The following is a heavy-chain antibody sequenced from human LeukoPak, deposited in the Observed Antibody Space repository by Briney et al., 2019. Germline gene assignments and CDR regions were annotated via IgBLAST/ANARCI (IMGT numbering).Heavy chain of an antibody. CDR3: ARTIRGYYDTTGYGSLYYYYYMDV. J-gene: IGHJ6*03. D-gene: IGHD3-22*01. CDR1: GFTFNTYA. V-gene: IGHV3-53*01. Sequence: GGSLRLSCAASGFTFNTYAMSWVRQAPGKGLEWVSVIYSGGNTYYADSVKGRFTISRDNSKNTLYLQVNSLRAEDTAVYYCARTIRGYYDTTGYGSLYYYYYMDVWGKGTTVTVSS. CDR2: IYSGGNT.